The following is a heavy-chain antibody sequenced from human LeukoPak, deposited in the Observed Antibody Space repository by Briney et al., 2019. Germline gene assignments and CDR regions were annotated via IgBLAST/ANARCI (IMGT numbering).Heavy chain of an antibody. CDR2: ISYDGSNK. CDR3: ARGGVTTFYWFDP. V-gene: IGHV3-30-3*01. Sequence: GGSLRLSCAASGFTFSSYAMHWVRQAPGKGLEWVAVISYDGSNKYYADSVKGRFTISRDNSKNTLYLQMNSLRAEDTAVYYCARGGVTTFYWFDPWGQGTLVTVSS. CDR1: GFTFSSYA. D-gene: IGHD4-17*01. J-gene: IGHJ5*02.